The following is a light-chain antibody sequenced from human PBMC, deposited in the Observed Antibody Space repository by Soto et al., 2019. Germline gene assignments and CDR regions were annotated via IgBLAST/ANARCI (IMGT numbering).Light chain of an antibody. J-gene: IGKJ1*01. Sequence: DIVTTQSPDSLAVSLGVRATINCKSSQSLFYSSNNKDYLAWYQQKPGQPPRLLIYWASTRESGVPERFSGSGSGTDFTLTVSSLQAEDVAVYYCQQYFNTPWTFGQGTKVEIK. CDR3: QQYFNTPWT. CDR2: WAS. V-gene: IGKV4-1*01. CDR1: QSLFYSSNNKDY.